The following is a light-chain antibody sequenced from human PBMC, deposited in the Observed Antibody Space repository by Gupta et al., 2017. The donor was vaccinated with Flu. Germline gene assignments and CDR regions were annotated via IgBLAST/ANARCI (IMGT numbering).Light chain of an antibody. CDR2: DAS. CDR1: QSITSNY. V-gene: IGKV3-20*01. J-gene: IGKJ2*01. Sequence: EIVLTQSPGTLSLSPGERATLSCRTSQSITSNYLAWYQLQPGQAPRLLIFDASSRTTGIPDRFSVIGSGTDFTLTISRLEPKEFSVYYCQHYGTSPFSFGRGTKVEIK. CDR3: QHYGTSPFS.